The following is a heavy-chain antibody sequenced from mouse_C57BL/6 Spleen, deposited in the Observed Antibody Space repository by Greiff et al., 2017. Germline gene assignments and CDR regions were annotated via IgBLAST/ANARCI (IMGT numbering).Heavy chain of an antibody. J-gene: IGHJ3*01. Sequence: QVQLKQPGAELVRPGSSVKLSCKASGYTFTSYWMHWVKQRPIQGLEWIGNIDPSDSETHYNQKFKDKATLTVDKSSSTAYMQLSSLTSEDSAVYYCARGTYGSAYWGQGTLVTVSA. CDR2: IDPSDSET. V-gene: IGHV1-52*01. CDR3: ARGTYGSAY. D-gene: IGHD1-1*01. CDR1: GYTFTSYW.